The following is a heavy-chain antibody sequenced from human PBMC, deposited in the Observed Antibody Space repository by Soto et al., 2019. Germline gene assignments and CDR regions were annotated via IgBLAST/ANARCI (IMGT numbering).Heavy chain of an antibody. CDR2: INTDGSRK. CDR1: GLIFTHYW. D-gene: IGHD1-26*01. CDR3: GTTFEY. V-gene: IGHV3-74*01. J-gene: IGHJ4*02. Sequence: EVQLVESGGGVVQPGGSLRLPCAAFGLIFTHYWMHWVRQAPGAGLVWVSSINTDGSRKWYADSVGGRFAMSRDNARNTVYLQTNSLRAEDTSVYYCGTTFEYWGQGTGVTVSS.